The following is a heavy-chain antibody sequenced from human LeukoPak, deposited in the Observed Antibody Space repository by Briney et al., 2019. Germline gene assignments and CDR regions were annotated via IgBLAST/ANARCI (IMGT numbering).Heavy chain of an antibody. J-gene: IGHJ4*02. CDR2: ISGGSGDTT. CDR3: AKGGGSTTWYFDY. D-gene: IGHD2-2*01. CDR1: GFSFSSYA. Sequence: GGSLRLSCAASGFSFSSYAMSCVRQAPEKGLEWVSGISGGSGDTTQYVGSVKGRFTISRDNSKNTLYLHMNSLRGEDTAVYCCAKGGGSTTWYFDYWGQGTLVTVSS. V-gene: IGHV3-23*01.